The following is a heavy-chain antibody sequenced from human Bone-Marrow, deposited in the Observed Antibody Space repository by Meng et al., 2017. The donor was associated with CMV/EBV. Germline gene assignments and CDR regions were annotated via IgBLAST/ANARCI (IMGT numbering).Heavy chain of an antibody. V-gene: IGHV3-30-3*01. D-gene: IGHD4-11*01. J-gene: IGHJ6*02. CDR3: ARDTVNYYYYYYGMDV. CDR1: GFTFSSYA. Sequence: GGSLRLSCAAAGFTFSSYAIHWVRQAPGKGLEWVAVISYDGNNKQYADSVKGRFTISRENSKNTLYLQMNSLRAEDTAVYYCARDTVNYYYYYYGMDVWGQGTTVTVSS. CDR2: ISYDGNNK.